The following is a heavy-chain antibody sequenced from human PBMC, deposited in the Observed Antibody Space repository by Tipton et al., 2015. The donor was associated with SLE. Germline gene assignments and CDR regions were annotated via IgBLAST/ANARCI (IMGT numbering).Heavy chain of an antibody. Sequence: QSGAEVKKPGSSVKVSCKASGGTFSSYAISWVRQAPGQGLEWMGWISDYNGNTNYAQKLQGRVTMTTDTSTSTAYMELRSLRSDDTAVYYCARQKSGGPDAFDIWGQGTMVTVSS. D-gene: IGHD1-26*01. V-gene: IGHV1-18*01. CDR2: ISDYNGNT. CDR3: ARQKSGGPDAFDI. J-gene: IGHJ3*02. CDR1: GGTFSSYA.